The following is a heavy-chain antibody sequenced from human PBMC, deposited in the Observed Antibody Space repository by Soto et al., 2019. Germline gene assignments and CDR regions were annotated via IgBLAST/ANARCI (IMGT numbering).Heavy chain of an antibody. J-gene: IGHJ4*02. V-gene: IGHV4-59*01. Sequence: SETLSLTCTVSGGSISSYYWSWIRQPPGKGLEWIGYIYYSGSTNYNPSLKSRVTISVDTSKNQFSLKLSSVTAADTAVYYCARAPPGVLWFGEFDYWGQGTLVTVSS. D-gene: IGHD3-10*01. CDR3: ARAPPGVLWFGEFDY. CDR2: IYYSGST. CDR1: GGSISSYY.